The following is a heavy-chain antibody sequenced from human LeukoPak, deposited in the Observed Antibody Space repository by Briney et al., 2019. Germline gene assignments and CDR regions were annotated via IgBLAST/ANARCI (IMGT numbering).Heavy chain of an antibody. CDR3: ARGATWAGGYFDY. CDR2: INHSGST. V-gene: IGHV4-34*01. D-gene: IGHD5-12*01. CDR1: GGSFSGYY. J-gene: IGHJ4*02. Sequence: SETLSLTCAVYGGSFSGYYWSWIRQPPGKGQEWIGEINHSGSTNYNPSLKSRVTISVDTSKNQFSLKLSSVTAADTAVYYCARGATWAGGYFDYWGQGTLVTVSS.